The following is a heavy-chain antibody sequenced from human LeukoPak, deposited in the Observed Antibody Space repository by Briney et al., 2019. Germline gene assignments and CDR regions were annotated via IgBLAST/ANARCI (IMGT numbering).Heavy chain of an antibody. D-gene: IGHD5-24*01. V-gene: IGHV4-39*01. Sequence: SETLSLTCTVSGGSISSSNYYWGWIRQSPGKGLEWIGSTGSTYYNPSLKSRVTLSVDTSKNQFSLKLSSATAADTAVYYCARILGMATSYFDYWGQGTLVTVSS. CDR3: ARILGMATSYFDY. CDR1: GGSISSSNYY. J-gene: IGHJ4*02. CDR2: TGST.